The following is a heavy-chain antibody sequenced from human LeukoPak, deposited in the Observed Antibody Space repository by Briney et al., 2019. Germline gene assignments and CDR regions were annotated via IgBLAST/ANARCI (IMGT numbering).Heavy chain of an antibody. CDR1: GYSFTSYW. CDR2: IFPGNSDT. CDR3: VRHNNYALDY. J-gene: IGHJ4*02. D-gene: IGHD5-18*01. Sequence: GESLNISCEGSGYSFTSYWIGWARQMPGKGLEWMAIIFPGNSDTIYSPSFQGQVTISADKSISTAYLQWRGLKASDTAMYYCVRHNNYALDYWGQGTLVTVSS. V-gene: IGHV5-51*01.